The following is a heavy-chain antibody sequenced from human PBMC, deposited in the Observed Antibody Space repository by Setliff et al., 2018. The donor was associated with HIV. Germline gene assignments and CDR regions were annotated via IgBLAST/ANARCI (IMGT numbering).Heavy chain of an antibody. Sequence: SETLSLTCTVSGGSISSGSYYWSWIRQPAWKGLEWIGRIYTSGSTNYNPSLESRVTISVDTSKNQFSLKLSSVTAADTAVYYCARGSSWPYYFDYWGQGTLVTVSS. D-gene: IGHD6-13*01. J-gene: IGHJ4*02. CDR2: IYTSGST. V-gene: IGHV4-61*02. CDR3: ARGSSWPYYFDY. CDR1: GGSISSGSYY.